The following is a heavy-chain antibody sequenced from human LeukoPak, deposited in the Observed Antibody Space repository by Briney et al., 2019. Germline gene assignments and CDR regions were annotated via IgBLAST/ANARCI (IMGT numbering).Heavy chain of an antibody. V-gene: IGHV4-59*01. J-gene: IGHJ5*02. CDR3: TRDKWTGGGLSQFDP. Sequence: SETLSLTCTVSGGSISDYYWSWIRQPPGKRLEWIAYIYYTGNTKVNPSLKSRVTVSVDTSKNQFSLEVTSVTAADTAVYYCTRDKWTGGGLSQFDPWGQGTLVTVSS. CDR2: IYYTGNT. D-gene: IGHD2-8*02. CDR1: GGSISDYY.